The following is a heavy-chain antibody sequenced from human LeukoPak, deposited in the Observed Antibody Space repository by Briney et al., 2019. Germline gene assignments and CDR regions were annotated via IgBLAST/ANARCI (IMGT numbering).Heavy chain of an antibody. CDR3: ARDSYGSGWSNWFDP. Sequence: GGSLRLSCAASGFTFSSYWMSWVRQAPGKGLEWVANIKQDGSEKYYVDSVKGRFTISRDNAKSSLYLQMNSLRAEDTAVYYCARDSYGSGWSNWFDPWGQGTLVTVSS. CDR2: IKQDGSEK. J-gene: IGHJ5*02. CDR1: GFTFSSYW. D-gene: IGHD6-19*01. V-gene: IGHV3-7*01.